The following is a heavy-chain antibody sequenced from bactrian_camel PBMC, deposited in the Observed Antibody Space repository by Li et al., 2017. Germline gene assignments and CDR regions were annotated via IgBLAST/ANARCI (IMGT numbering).Heavy chain of an antibody. Sequence: HVQLVESGGGLVQPGESLRLSCVASGITFSRHDMSWVRQAPGKEVEWVAGITSLPSLFRAASYADSVKGRFTITRDDDLKTLYLQMNSLEPEDTAMYYCAADYRCEVVDGVSLVRHFRYAGQGTQVTVS. CDR1: GITFSRHD. V-gene: IGHV3S6*01. CDR2: ITSLPSLFRAA. D-gene: IGHD6*01. J-gene: IGHJ4*01.